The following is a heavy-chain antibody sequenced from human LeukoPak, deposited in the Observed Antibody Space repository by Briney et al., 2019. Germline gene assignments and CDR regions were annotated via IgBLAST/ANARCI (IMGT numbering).Heavy chain of an antibody. Sequence: PGGSLRLSCAASGFTVSSNYMSWVRQAPGKGLEWVSVIIGSGGSTYYADSVKGRCTISRDRSKNTLYLQLNSLRAEDTAIYYCAKWDFHSSSIDYWGQGTLVTVSS. V-gene: IGHV3-23*01. CDR2: IIGSGGST. CDR3: AKWDFHSSSIDY. J-gene: IGHJ4*02. D-gene: IGHD6-6*01. CDR1: GFTVSSNY.